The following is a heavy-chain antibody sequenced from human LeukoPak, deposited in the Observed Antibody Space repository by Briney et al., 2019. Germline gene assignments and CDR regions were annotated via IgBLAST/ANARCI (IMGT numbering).Heavy chain of an antibody. J-gene: IGHJ4*02. CDR2: IYSGGST. CDR1: GFTFSDYF. D-gene: IGHD6-19*01. CDR3: ARDRSGWSDFDY. Sequence: KPGGSLRLSCAASGFTFSDYFMNWVRQAPGKGLEWVSVIYSGGSTYYADSVKGRFTISRDNSKNTLYLQMNSLRAEDTAVYYCARDRSGWSDFDYWGQGILVAVSS. V-gene: IGHV3-53*01.